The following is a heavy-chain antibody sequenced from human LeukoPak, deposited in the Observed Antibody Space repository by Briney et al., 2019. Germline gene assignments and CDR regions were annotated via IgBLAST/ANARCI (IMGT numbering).Heavy chain of an antibody. V-gene: IGHV5-51*01. D-gene: IGHD3-22*01. J-gene: IGHJ5*02. CDR1: GYSFTSYS. Sequence: GESLTISCKGSGYSFTSYSIGWVRQMPGKGLEWMGIIYPGDSDTRYSPSFQGQVTISADKSISTAYLQWNNLKASDTAMYYCARRSYYDSSGANLWGQGTLVTVSS. CDR2: IYPGDSDT. CDR3: ARRSYYDSSGANL.